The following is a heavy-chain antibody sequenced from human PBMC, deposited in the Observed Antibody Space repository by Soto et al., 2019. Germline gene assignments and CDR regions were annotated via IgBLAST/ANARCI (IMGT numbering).Heavy chain of an antibody. Sequence: QVQLLEPGPGLVKPSQTLSLKCIVSGGSISSGDYYWSWIRQHPRKGLEWIGHIYYSGSTSYNPSLKSRVTISIDNSKNQFSLRLTSVTAADTAVYYCARDDYGGKSGALEIWGQGTMVTVSS. D-gene: IGHD4-17*01. CDR1: GGSISSGDYY. J-gene: IGHJ3*02. CDR2: IYYSGST. V-gene: IGHV4-31*03. CDR3: ARDDYGGKSGALEI.